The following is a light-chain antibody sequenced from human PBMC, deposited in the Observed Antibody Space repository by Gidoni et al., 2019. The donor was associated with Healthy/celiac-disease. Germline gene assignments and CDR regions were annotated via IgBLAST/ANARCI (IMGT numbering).Light chain of an antibody. CDR2: DAS. V-gene: IGKV3-11*01. Sequence: EIVFTQSPATLSLSPGERATLSCRASQRVSSYLAWSQQQPGQAPRLLIYDASNRATGIPDRFSGSGSGTDCTLTISSLEPEDFAVYYCQQRSNWPPLTFGGGTKVEIK. CDR3: QQRSNWPPLT. J-gene: IGKJ4*01. CDR1: QRVSSY.